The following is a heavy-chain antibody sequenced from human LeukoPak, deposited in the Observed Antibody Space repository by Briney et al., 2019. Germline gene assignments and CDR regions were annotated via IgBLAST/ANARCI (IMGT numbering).Heavy chain of an antibody. CDR3: ARGLGYSSGWYSGVRYFDY. CDR1: GGSFSGYY. D-gene: IGHD6-19*01. V-gene: IGHV4-34*01. CDR2: INHSGST. Sequence: SETLSLTCAVYGGSFSGYYWSWIRQPPGKGLEWIGEINHSGSTNYNPSLKSGVTISVDTSKNQFSLKLSSVTAADTAVYYCARGLGYSSGWYSGVRYFDYWGQGTLVTVSS. J-gene: IGHJ4*02.